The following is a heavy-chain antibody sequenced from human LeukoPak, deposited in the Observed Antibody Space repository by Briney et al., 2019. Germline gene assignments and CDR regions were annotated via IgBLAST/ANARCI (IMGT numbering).Heavy chain of an antibody. D-gene: IGHD3-22*01. V-gene: IGHV1-18*01. CDR1: GYPFTSYG. CDR2: ISAYNGNT. Sequence: ASVKVSCKASGYPFTSYGISWVRQAPGQGLEWMGWISAYNGNTNYAQKLQGRVTMTTDTSTSTAYMELRSLRSDDTAVYYCASSYYAPNWFDPWGQGTLVTVSS. J-gene: IGHJ5*02. CDR3: ASSYYAPNWFDP.